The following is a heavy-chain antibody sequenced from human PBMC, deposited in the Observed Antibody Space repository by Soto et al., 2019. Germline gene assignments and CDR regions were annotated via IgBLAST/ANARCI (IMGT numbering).Heavy chain of an antibody. D-gene: IGHD3-9*01. Sequence: PGGSLRLSCVASGFMFTKSTMNWVRQAPGKGLEWVSSITSASDYIFYADSVNGRFTISRDNANNSLYLQMNSLRAEDTAVYYCARVGTGSSTPLDIWGQGTMVTVS. J-gene: IGHJ3*02. V-gene: IGHV3-21*01. CDR3: ARVGTGSSTPLDI. CDR1: GFMFTKST. CDR2: ITSASDYI.